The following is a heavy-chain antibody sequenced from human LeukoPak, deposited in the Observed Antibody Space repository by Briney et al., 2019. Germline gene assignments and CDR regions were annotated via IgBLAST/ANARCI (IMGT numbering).Heavy chain of an antibody. CDR1: GGSITSSLYH. CDR2: VFHSGNT. D-gene: IGHD1-1*01. Sequence: SETLSLTCSVSGGSITSSLYHWGWLRQAPGKGLQWIGNVFHSGNTYYSPSLQSRVAISIDTSKNRFSLKLTSVTAAGTAVYYCARQIVGTSWNYYYSYIDVWGNGTSVSVSS. CDR3: ARQIVGTSWNYYYSYIDV. J-gene: IGHJ6*03. V-gene: IGHV4-39*01.